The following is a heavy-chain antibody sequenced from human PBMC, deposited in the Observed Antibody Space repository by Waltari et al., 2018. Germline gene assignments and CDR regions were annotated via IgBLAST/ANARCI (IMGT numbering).Heavy chain of an antibody. V-gene: IGHV1-2*02. CDR3: ARDLYDSRVPGDYFDY. Sequence: QVHLVQSGAEVRKPGASVKVSCKGSGYTFTGYYIQWLRQATGQGLEWMGGTDPKTGGQKLAQKFQGRVTMTRDTSINTVYMELSSLGSDDTAVYYCARDLYDSRVPGDYFDYWGQGTLVTVSS. CDR1: GYTFTGYY. CDR2: TDPKTGGQ. J-gene: IGHJ4*02. D-gene: IGHD3-16*01.